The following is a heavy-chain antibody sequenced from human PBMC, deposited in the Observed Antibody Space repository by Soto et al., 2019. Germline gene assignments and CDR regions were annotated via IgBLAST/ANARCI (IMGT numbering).Heavy chain of an antibody. CDR2: ISHDGSTT. CDR1: GFTFSSYG. D-gene: IGHD5-18*01. CDR3: ANQIQTGH. J-gene: IGHJ4*02. Sequence: QVQLVESGGGVVQPGTSLRLSCAASGFTFSSYGMHWVRQAPGKGLAWVAVISHDGSTTYYADSVKGRFTISRDNSKNTLYLQMTSLRVEDTAVYYCANQIQTGHWGQGTLVIVSS. V-gene: IGHV3-30*18.